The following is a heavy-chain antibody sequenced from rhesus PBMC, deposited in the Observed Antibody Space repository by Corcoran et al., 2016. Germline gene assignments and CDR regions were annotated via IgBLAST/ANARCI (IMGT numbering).Heavy chain of an antibody. Sequence: QGQLQESGPGMVKPSETLSLTCSVSGYSISRGYGWGWIRQFPGKGPEWVGYIGGRGGDTKKTPSLGSRVTISKDTTKNQFSLTLTSVVAADTAVYYCVRHPEHANFEYRFPVWGAGVLVTVSS. V-gene: IGHV4-127*01. CDR1: GYSISRGYG. D-gene: IGHD4-17*01. CDR2: IGGRGGDT. J-gene: IGHJ5-1*01. CDR3: VRHPEHANFEYRFPV.